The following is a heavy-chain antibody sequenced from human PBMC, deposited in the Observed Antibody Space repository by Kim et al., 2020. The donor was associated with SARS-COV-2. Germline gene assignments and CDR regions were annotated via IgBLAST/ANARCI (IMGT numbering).Heavy chain of an antibody. D-gene: IGHD1-26*01. Sequence: ADSGKGRFTIARDNSKNTLYLQMNSLRAEDTAVYYCARTHSGSYYDAFDIWGQGTMVTVSS. CDR3: ARTHSGSYYDAFDI. V-gene: IGHV3-30*01. J-gene: IGHJ3*02.